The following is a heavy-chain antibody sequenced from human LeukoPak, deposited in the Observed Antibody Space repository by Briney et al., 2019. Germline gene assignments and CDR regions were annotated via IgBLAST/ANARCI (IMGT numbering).Heavy chain of an antibody. CDR1: GGSISSGGYY. D-gene: IGHD3-3*01. J-gene: IGHJ4*02. Sequence: SQTLSLTCTVSGGSISSGGYYWSWIRQHPGKGLEWIEYIYYSGSTYYNPSLKSRVTISVDTSKNQFSLKLSSVTAADTAVYYCARSTIFGVVIDYWGQGTLVTVSS. V-gene: IGHV4-31*03. CDR3: ARSTIFGVVIDY. CDR2: IYYSGST.